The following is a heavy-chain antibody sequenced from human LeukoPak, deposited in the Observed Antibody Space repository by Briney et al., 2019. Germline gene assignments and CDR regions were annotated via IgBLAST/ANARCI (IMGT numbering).Heavy chain of an antibody. CDR1: GFTFSNSA. CDR2: VYSGGST. V-gene: IGHV3-23*05. J-gene: IGHJ1*01. D-gene: IGHD6-13*01. Sequence: GGSLRLSCAASGFTFSNSAMNWVRKAPGKGLEWVSAVYSGGSTFYADSVKGRFTISRDNSKNTLYLQISSLRAEDTAVYYCALLGAAGREYFQHWGQGTLVTVSS. CDR3: ALLGAAGREYFQH.